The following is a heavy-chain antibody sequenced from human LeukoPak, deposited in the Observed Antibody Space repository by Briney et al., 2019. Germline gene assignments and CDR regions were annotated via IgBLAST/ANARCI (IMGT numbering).Heavy chain of an antibody. CDR2: IKQDGSEK. CDR1: GFTFSNAW. J-gene: IGHJ4*02. D-gene: IGHD6-13*01. V-gene: IGHV3-7*01. Sequence: PGGSLRLSCAASGFTFSNAWMSWVRQAPGKGLEWVANIKQDGSEKYYVDSVKGRFTISRDNAKNSLYLQMNSLRAEDTAVYYCARDPYSSSWDYWGQGTLVTVSS. CDR3: ARDPYSSSWDY.